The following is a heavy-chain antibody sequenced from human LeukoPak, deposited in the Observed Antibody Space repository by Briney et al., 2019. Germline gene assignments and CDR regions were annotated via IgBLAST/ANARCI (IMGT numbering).Heavy chain of an antibody. J-gene: IGHJ5*02. Sequence: GASVKVSCKASGYTFTGYYMHWVRQAPGQGLEWMGWINPNSGGTNYAQKFQGRVTMTRDTSISTAYMELSRLRSDDTAVYYCAREETPEDSGYDSWGQGTLVTVSS. D-gene: IGHD5-12*01. V-gene: IGHV1-2*02. CDR1: GYTFTGYY. CDR2: INPNSGGT. CDR3: AREETPEDSGYDS.